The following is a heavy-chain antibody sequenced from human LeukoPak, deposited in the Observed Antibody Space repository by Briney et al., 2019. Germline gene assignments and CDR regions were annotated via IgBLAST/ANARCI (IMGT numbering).Heavy chain of an antibody. D-gene: IGHD3-10*01. J-gene: IGHJ4*02. CDR1: GGSIRSYY. CDR3: AREYYLATLDY. CDR2: IYYSGST. V-gene: IGHV4-59*01. Sequence: PSETLSLTCTVSGGSIRSYYWGLIRQPPGKGLEWIGYIYYSGSTNYNPSLKSRVTISVDTSKNQFSLKLSSVTAADTAVYYCAREYYLATLDYWGQGTLVTVSS.